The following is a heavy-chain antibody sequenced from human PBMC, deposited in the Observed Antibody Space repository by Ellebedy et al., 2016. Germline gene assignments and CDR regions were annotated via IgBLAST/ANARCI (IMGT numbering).Heavy chain of an antibody. Sequence: GGSLRLXXAASGFTFSSYWMSWVRQAPGKGLEWVANIKQDGSEKYYVDSVKGRFTISRDNAKNSLYLQMNSLRAEDTAVYYCAREISVAVAGIPCFDYWGQGTLVTVSS. CDR2: IKQDGSEK. V-gene: IGHV3-7*03. D-gene: IGHD6-19*01. CDR3: AREISVAVAGIPCFDY. J-gene: IGHJ4*02. CDR1: GFTFSSYW.